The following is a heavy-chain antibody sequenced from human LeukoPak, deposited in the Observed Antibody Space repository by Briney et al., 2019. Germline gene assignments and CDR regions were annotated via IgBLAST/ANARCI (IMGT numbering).Heavy chain of an antibody. CDR1: GGSISSYY. J-gene: IGHJ3*02. Sequence: PSETLSLTCTVSGGSISSYYWSWIRQPAGKGLEWIGRIYTSGSTNYNPSLKSRVTISVDKSKNQFSLKLSSVTAADTAVYYCVGLRVSGPSAHDAFDIWGQGTMVTVSS. CDR3: VGLRVSGPSAHDAFDI. V-gene: IGHV4-4*07. CDR2: IYTSGST. D-gene: IGHD3/OR15-3a*01.